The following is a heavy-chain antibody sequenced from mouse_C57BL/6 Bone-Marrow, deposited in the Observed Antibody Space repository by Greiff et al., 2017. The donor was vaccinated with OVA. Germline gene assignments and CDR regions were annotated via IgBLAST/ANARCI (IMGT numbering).Heavy chain of an antibody. CDR3: IRYYFDY. J-gene: IGHJ2*01. CDR1: GFTFSNYW. V-gene: IGHV6-3*01. Sequence: EVKLQQPGGGLVQPGGSMKLSCVASGFTFSNYWMNWVRQSPEQGLEWVAQISFKSGNYATHYAESVKGRFTISRADSKTCVYLQMNNSGAEDTGIYYCIRYYFDYRGQGTPLTVSS. CDR2: ISFKSGNYAT.